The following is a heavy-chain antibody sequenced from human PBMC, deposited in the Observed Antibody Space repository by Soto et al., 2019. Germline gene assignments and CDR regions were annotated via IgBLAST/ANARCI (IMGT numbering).Heavy chain of an antibody. CDR2: ISYDGSNK. D-gene: IGHD6-19*01. CDR1: GFTFSSYA. V-gene: IGHV3-30*09. CDR3: GRTLAVAGSGPDY. Sequence: QVHLVESGGGVVQPGRSLRLSCAASGFTFSSYAMHWVCQAPGKGLEWVAAISYDGSNKYYTDSVKGRFAVSRDNSMDTLYLQMNSLKSEDTAVYYCGRTLAVAGSGPDYWGQGTLVTVSS. J-gene: IGHJ4*02.